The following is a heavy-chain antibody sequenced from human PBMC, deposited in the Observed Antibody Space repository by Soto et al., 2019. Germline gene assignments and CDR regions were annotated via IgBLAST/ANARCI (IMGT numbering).Heavy chain of an antibody. CDR3: AREYTEIAAVGGAFDI. J-gene: IGHJ3*02. D-gene: IGHD6-13*01. CDR2: ISSNGGST. Sequence: GGSLRLSCAASGFTFSSYAMHWVRQAPGKGLEYVSAISSNGGSTYYANSVKVRFTISRDNSKNTLYLQMGSLRAEDMAVYYCAREYTEIAAVGGAFDIWGQGTMVNVSS. V-gene: IGHV3-64*01. CDR1: GFTFSSYA.